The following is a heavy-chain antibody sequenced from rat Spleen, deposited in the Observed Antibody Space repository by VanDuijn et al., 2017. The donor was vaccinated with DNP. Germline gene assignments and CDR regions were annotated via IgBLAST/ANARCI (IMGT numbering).Heavy chain of an antibody. CDR1: GFTFSDYY. CDR2: SSPSGSRT. CDR3: ARGSTSIYWYFDF. D-gene: IGHD3-1*01. V-gene: IGHV5-22*01. J-gene: IGHJ1*01. Sequence: EVQLVESGGGLVQSGRSLKLSCAASGFTFSDYYMAWVRQAPTKGLEWVAASSPSGSRTYYADSVKGRFTISRDDAKSGLYLQMNSLKSEDTATYYCARGSTSIYWYFDFWGPGTMVTVSS.